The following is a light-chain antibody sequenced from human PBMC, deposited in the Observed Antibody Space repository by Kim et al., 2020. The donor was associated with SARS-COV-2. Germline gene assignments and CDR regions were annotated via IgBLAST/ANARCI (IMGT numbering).Light chain of an antibody. CDR3: QQSYRTPLT. CDR2: TAS. Sequence: ASVGDRVTITCRASQSISSYLNWYQQKPGKAPKLLIYTASSLQSGVPSRFSGSESGTDFTLTISSLQPEDFATYYCQQSYRTPLTFGGGTKVDIK. CDR1: QSISSY. V-gene: IGKV1-39*01. J-gene: IGKJ4*01.